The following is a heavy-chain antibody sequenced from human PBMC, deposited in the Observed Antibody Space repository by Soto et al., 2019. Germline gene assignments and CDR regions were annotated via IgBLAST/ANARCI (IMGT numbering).Heavy chain of an antibody. CDR1: GYTFTSYG. V-gene: IGHV1-18*01. Sequence: ASVKVSCKASGYTFTSYGISWVRQAPGQGLEWMGWISAYNGNTNYAQKLQGRVTMTTDTSTSTAYMELRSLRSDDTAVYYCARGTYYDFWSGPSLFDYWGQGTLVTVSS. D-gene: IGHD3-3*01. CDR2: ISAYNGNT. CDR3: ARGTYYDFWSGPSLFDY. J-gene: IGHJ4*02.